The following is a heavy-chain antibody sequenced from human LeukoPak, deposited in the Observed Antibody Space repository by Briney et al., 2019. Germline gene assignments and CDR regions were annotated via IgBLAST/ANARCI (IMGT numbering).Heavy chain of an antibody. CDR2: ISGSGGST. CDR1: GFTFSSYA. Sequence: AGGSLRLSCAASGFTFSSYAMSWVRQAPGKGLEWVSVISGSGGSTYYADSVKGRFTISRDNSKNTLYLQMNSLRAEDTAIYYCTRVGYIDEGIDYWGQGTLVTVSS. D-gene: IGHD5-24*01. CDR3: TRVGYIDEGIDY. J-gene: IGHJ4*02. V-gene: IGHV3-23*01.